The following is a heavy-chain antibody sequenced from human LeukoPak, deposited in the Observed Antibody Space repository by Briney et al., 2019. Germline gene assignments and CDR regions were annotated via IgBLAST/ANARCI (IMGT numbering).Heavy chain of an antibody. CDR2: FDPEDGET. Sequence: ASVKVSCKVSGYTLTDLSMHWVRQAPGKGLEWMGGFDPEDGETIFSQKFQGRVTMTEDTSTDTAYMELSSLRSEDTAVYYCAKDWPLNYDILTGEPGYWGQGTLVTVSS. CDR3: AKDWPLNYDILTGEPGY. D-gene: IGHD3-9*01. V-gene: IGHV1-24*01. CDR1: GYTLTDLS. J-gene: IGHJ4*02.